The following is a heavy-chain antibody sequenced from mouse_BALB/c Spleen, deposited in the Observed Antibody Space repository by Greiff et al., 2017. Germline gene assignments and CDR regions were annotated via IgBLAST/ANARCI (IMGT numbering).Heavy chain of an antibody. CDR2: ISSGGST. V-gene: IGHV5-6-5*01. D-gene: IGHD1-1*01. Sequence: DVQLVESGGGLVKPGGSLKLSCAASGFTFSSYSMSWVRQTPEKRLEWVASISSGGSTYYPNSVKGRFTISRDNARNILYLQMSSLRSEDTAMYYCARGSENYYGSSWNWDFDVWGAGTTVTVSS. CDR3: ARGSENYYGSSWNWDFDV. CDR1: GFTFSSYS. J-gene: IGHJ1*01.